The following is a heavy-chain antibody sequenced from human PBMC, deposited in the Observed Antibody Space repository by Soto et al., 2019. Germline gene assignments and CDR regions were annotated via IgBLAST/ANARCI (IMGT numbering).Heavy chain of an antibody. CDR3: AKEGLIRGVINFIAF. CDR1: RFTFSIYA. CDR2: ISGSGDST. Sequence: GGSLRLSCAASRFTFSIYAMTWVRQAPGKGLEWVSAISGSGDSTYYADSVKGRFTISRDNSNNTLYLQMNSLRAEDTAVYYCAKEGLIRGVINFIAFWGQGTLVPVSP. J-gene: IGHJ4*02. V-gene: IGHV3-23*01. D-gene: IGHD3-10*01.